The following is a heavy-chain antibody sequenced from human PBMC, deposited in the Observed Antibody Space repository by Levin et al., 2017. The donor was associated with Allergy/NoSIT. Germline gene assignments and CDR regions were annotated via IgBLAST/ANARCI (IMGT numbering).Heavy chain of an antibody. Sequence: GGSLRLSCAAFGFTFSRYDMHWVRQTTGKGLEWVSTIGTAGDTYYPGSVKGRFTISRDNAKNSLYLQMNSLRAGDTAMYYCARDGGGNTGGYYYDRMDVWGQGTTVTVSS. CDR2: IGTAGDT. V-gene: IGHV3-13*01. CDR3: ARDGGGNTGGYYYDRMDV. J-gene: IGHJ6*02. D-gene: IGHD4-23*01. CDR1: GFTFSRYD.